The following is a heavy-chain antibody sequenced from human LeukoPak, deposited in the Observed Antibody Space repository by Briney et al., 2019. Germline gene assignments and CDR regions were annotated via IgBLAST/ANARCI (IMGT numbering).Heavy chain of an antibody. CDR3: AKSGYNRFDY. J-gene: IGHJ4*02. Sequence: PGGSLRLSCAASGFTFSSYAMSWVRQAPGKGLEWVTSFSGSGGGTYYADSVKGRFTISRDNSKYTLYLQMNSLRADDTDVYFCAKSGYNRFDYWGQGTLVTVSS. D-gene: IGHD5-24*01. CDR2: FSGSGGGT. CDR1: GFTFSSYA. V-gene: IGHV3-23*01.